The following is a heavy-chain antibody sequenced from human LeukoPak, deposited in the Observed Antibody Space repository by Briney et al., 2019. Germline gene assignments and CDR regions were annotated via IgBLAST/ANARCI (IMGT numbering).Heavy chain of an antibody. CDR2: IYYSGST. CDR1: GGSISSSSYY. J-gene: IGHJ3*02. D-gene: IGHD3-16*01. V-gene: IGHV4-39*01. CDR3: AGQELRLRPFDI. Sequence: SETLSLTCTVSGGSISSSSYYWGWIRQPPGKGLEWIGSIYYSGSTYYNPSLKSRVTISVDTSKNQFSLKLSSVTAADTAVYYCAGQELRLRPFDIWGQGTMVTVSS.